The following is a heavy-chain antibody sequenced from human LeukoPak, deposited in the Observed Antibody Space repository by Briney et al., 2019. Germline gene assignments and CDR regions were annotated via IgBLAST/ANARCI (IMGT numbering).Heavy chain of an antibody. J-gene: IGHJ6*03. CDR1: GYTFTCYY. CDR2: INPNSGGT. CDR3: ARGTAMPLYYYYMDV. Sequence: ASVKVSCKASGYTFTCYYMHWVRQAPGQGLEWMGRINPNSGGTNYAQKFQGRVTMTRDTSISTAYMELSRLRSDDTAVYYCARGTAMPLYYYYMDVWGKGTTVTVSS. D-gene: IGHD5-18*01. V-gene: IGHV1-2*06.